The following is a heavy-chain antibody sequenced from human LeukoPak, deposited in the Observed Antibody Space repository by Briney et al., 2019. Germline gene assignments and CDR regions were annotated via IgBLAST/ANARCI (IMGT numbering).Heavy chain of an antibody. CDR3: ARDREVVPAAFDY. J-gene: IGHJ4*02. CDR2: IIPILGIA. Sequence: SVKVSCKASGGTFSSYAISWVRQAPEQGLEWMGRIIPILGIANYAQKFQGRVTITADKSTSTAYMELSSLRSEDTAVYYCARDREVVPAAFDYWGQGTLVTVSS. V-gene: IGHV1-69*04. CDR1: GGTFSSYA. D-gene: IGHD2-2*01.